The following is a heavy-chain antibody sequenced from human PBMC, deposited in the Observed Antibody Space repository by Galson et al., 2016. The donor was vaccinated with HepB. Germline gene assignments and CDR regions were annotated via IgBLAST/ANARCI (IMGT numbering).Heavy chain of an antibody. Sequence: SLRLSCAASGFAFSSYAMSWVRQAPGKGLEWVSGISGRGGSTYYADSVEGRFTISRDNSKTTLYLQMKSLRAEDTAVYYCAKSLLGVTLVSYYYGMDVWGQGTTVTVSS. CDR2: ISGRGGST. CDR3: AKSLLGVTLVSYYYGMDV. CDR1: GFAFSSYA. D-gene: IGHD2-21*02. V-gene: IGHV3-23*01. J-gene: IGHJ6*02.